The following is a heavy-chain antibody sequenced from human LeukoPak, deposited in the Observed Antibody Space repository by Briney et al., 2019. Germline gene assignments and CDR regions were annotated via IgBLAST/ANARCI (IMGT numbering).Heavy chain of an antibody. Sequence: VASVKVSCKASGGTFSSYAISWVRQAPGQGLEWMGGIIPIFGTANYAQKFQGRVTITTDESTSTAYMELSSLRSEDTAVYYCARCPYSNGYYYYYMDVWGKGTTVTVSS. CDR2: IIPIFGTA. CDR1: GGTFSSYA. CDR3: ARCPYSNGYYYYYMDV. D-gene: IGHD4-11*01. V-gene: IGHV1-69*05. J-gene: IGHJ6*03.